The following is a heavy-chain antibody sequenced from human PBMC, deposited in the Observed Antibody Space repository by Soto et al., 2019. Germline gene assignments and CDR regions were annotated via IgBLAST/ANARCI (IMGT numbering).Heavy chain of an antibody. CDR2: INPNSGGT. CDR1: GDTFTGYY. V-gene: IGHV1-2*04. Sequence: ASVKVSCKACGDTFTGYYMHWVRQAPGQGLEWMGWINPNSGGTNYAQKFQGWVTMTRDTSISTAYMELSRLRSDDTAVYYCARDHLRQAEQLIPVPGSSTGAFDIWGQGTMVTRLL. J-gene: IGHJ3*02. CDR3: ARDHLRQAEQLIPVPGSSTGAFDI. D-gene: IGHD6-6*01.